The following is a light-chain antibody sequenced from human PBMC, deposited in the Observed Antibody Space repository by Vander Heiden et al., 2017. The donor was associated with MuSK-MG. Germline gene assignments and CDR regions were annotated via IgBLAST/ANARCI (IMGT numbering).Light chain of an antibody. J-gene: IGLJ2*01. CDR3: SSYTSSSTPV. CDR2: DVS. CDR1: SSDVGDYNY. V-gene: IGLV2-14*03. Sequence: QSALPQPAPVPGSPGPSITISCTGTSSDVGDYNYVAWYQQHPGKAPKLMRYDVSNRPSGVSNRFSGSKSGNTASLTISGLQAEDEADYYCSSYTSSSTPVFGGGTKLTVL.